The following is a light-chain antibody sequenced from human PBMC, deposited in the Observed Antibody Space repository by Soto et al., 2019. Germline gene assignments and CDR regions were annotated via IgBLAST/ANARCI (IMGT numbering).Light chain of an antibody. CDR2: GGA. CDR3: RQRCSSPPIT. V-gene: IGKV3-20*01. CDR1: QSVSSSY. J-gene: IGKJ5*01. Sequence: EIVLTQSPGTLSLSPGERATLSCRASQSVSSSYFAWYQQQTAQPPHLLLYGGASRTTGVTDGLIGGGFGTDFFLTISSIVQEDAAVFYCRQRCSSPPITVGQGTRLEI.